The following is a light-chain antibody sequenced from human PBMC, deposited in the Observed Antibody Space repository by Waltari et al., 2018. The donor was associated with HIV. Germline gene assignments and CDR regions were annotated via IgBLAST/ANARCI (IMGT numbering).Light chain of an antibody. V-gene: IGLV1-47*01. Sequence: QSVLTQPPSASGTPGQRVTISCSGRSSNIGSPNVYWYQQLPGTAPNLLIYRNNQRPSGVPDRISGANSGTSAALASSGLRSEGEADYHCAAWEDSLSGDVFGTGTKVTVL. CDR2: RNN. CDR1: SSNIGSPN. J-gene: IGLJ1*01. CDR3: AAWEDSLSGDV.